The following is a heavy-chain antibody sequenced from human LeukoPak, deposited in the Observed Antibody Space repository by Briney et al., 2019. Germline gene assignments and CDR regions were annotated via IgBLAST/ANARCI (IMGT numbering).Heavy chain of an antibody. CDR3: ARGYYGDYYFDY. V-gene: IGHV1-18*01. Sequence: ASVKVSCTASGYTFTSYGISWVRQAPGQGLEWMGWISAYNGNTNYAQKFQGRVTITADESTSTAYMELSSLRSEDTAVYYCARGYYGDYYFDYWGQGTLVTVSS. D-gene: IGHD4-17*01. J-gene: IGHJ4*02. CDR2: ISAYNGNT. CDR1: GYTFTSYG.